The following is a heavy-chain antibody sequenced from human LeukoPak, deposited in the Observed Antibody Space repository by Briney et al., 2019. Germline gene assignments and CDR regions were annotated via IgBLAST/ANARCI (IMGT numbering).Heavy chain of an antibody. CDR1: GFTFSSYA. Sequence: GGSLRLSCAASGFTFSSYAMSWVRQAPGKGLEWVSAISSSGDTTYYADSVKGRFTISRDNSKNTLYLQMNFLRAEDTAVYYCAKGRGILPPDYWGQGTLVTVSS. J-gene: IGHJ4*02. V-gene: IGHV3-23*01. CDR3: AKGRGILPPDY. D-gene: IGHD1-14*01. CDR2: ISSSGDTT.